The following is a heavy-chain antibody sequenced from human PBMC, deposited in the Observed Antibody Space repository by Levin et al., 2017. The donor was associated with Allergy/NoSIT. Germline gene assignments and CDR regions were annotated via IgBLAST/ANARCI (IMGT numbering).Heavy chain of an antibody. D-gene: IGHD6-19*01. Sequence: SCAASGFTFDDYAMHWVRQAPGKGLEWVSGISWNSGSIGYADSVKGRFTISRDNAKNSLYLQMNSLRAEDTALYYCAKDSSGWSWRFDYWGQGTLVTVSS. J-gene: IGHJ4*02. CDR3: AKDSSGWSWRFDY. CDR1: GFTFDDYA. CDR2: ISWNSGSI. V-gene: IGHV3-9*01.